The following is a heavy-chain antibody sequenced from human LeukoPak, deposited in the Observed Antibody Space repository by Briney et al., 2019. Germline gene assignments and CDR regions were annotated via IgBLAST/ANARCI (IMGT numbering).Heavy chain of an antibody. J-gene: IGHJ4*02. V-gene: IGHV3-23*01. CDR1: GFTFSSYS. Sequence: GGSLRLSCAGSGFTFSSYSMNWVRQAPGKGLEWVSTISGSGGRTYYADSVRGRFTISRDNSKNTLYLQMDSLRAEDTAVYYCATPPTVTRNYWGQGTLVTVSS. CDR2: ISGSGGRT. CDR3: ATPPTVTRNY. D-gene: IGHD4-17*01.